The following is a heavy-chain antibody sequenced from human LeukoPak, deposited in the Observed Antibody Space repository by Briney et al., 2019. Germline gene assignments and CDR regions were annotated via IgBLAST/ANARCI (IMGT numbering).Heavy chain of an antibody. Sequence: PGRSLRLSCAASGFTFSDSYMSWIRQAPGKGLEWVSYISSSGSTIYYADSVKGRFTISRDNAKNSLYLQMNSLRAEDTAVYYCARRYSRARGYMDVWGKGTPVTVSS. V-gene: IGHV3-11*01. D-gene: IGHD6-13*01. CDR1: GFTFSDSY. CDR3: ARRYSRARGYMDV. J-gene: IGHJ6*03. CDR2: ISSSGSTI.